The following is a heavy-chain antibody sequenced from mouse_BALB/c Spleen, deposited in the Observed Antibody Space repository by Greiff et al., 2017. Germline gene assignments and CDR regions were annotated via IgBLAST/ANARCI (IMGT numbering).Heavy chain of an antibody. CDR3: ARIEGADRYFDY. D-gene: IGHD2-14*01. J-gene: IGHJ2*01. CDR2: IWCDDAK. Sequence: QVTLKVSGPGILQPSQTLSLTCSFSGFSLSTSGMGVGWIRQPPGMGLEWLVHIWCDDAKRYNQALKSRLTITKDTSSSQIFLQIASVDTADTATYYCARIEGADRYFDYWGQGTTLTVSS. CDR1: GFSLSTSGMG. V-gene: IGHV8-8*01.